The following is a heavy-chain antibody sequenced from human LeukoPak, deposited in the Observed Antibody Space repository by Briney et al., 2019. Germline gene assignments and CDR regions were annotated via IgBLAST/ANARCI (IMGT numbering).Heavy chain of an antibody. CDR2: IYYSGST. CDR1: GGSISDYY. Sequence: PSETLSLTCAFYGGSISDYYWSWIRQPPGKGLEWIGSIYYSGSTYYNPSLKSRVTISIDKSKNQFSLKRSSVTAADTAVYYCARVRSITGGYQRYFDLWGRGTQVTVSS. V-gene: IGHV4-39*07. J-gene: IGHJ2*01. CDR3: ARVRSITGGYQRYFDL. D-gene: IGHD3-22*01.